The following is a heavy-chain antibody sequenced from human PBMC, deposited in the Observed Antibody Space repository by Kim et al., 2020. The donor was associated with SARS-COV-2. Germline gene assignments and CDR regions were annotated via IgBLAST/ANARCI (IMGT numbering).Heavy chain of an antibody. V-gene: IGHV4-61*02. J-gene: IGHJ6*02. CDR2: IYTSGST. CDR3: ARHITMVRGVIPPPYYYGMDV. CDR1: GGSISSGSYY. D-gene: IGHD3-10*01. Sequence: SETLSLTCTVSGGSISSGSYYWSWIRQPAGKGLEWIGRIYTSGSTNYNPSLKSRVTISVDTSKNQFSLKLSSVTAADTAVYYCARHITMVRGVIPPPYYYGMDVWGQGTTVTVSS.